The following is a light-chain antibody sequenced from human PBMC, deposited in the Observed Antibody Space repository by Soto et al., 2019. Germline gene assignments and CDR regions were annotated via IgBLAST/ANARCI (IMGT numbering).Light chain of an antibody. CDR3: QVWDNNYDHYV. V-gene: IGLV3-21*02. Sequence: SYELTQPPSVSVAPGQTARITCGGNNNGGKSLHWYQQKPGQAPVLVVYDDGDRPSGIPERFSGSNSGNTATLTISRVEAGDEADYYCQVWDNNYDHYVFGTGTKLTVL. CDR1: NNGGKS. CDR2: DDG. J-gene: IGLJ1*01.